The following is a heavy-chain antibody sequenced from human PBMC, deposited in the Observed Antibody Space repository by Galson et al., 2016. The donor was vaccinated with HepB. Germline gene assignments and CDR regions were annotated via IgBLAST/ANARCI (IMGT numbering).Heavy chain of an antibody. CDR2: ISSGGTT. V-gene: IGHV3-53*01. CDR1: GFTVSSNY. Sequence: SLRLSCAASGFTVSSNYMNWVRQTPGKGLGWVSFISSGGTTYHAGSVKGRFTISRDKSKNTLYLQMNSLRSEDTAVYYCATATNFYRYYGMDVWGQGTTVIVSS. J-gene: IGHJ6*02. CDR3: ATATNFYRYYGMDV.